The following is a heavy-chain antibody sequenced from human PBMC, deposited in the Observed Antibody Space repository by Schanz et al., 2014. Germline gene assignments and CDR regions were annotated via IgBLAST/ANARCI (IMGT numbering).Heavy chain of an antibody. J-gene: IGHJ5*02. D-gene: IGHD3-10*01. V-gene: IGHV3-11*04. CDR2: IGNGGVTI. CDR3: ARPALWFGDNCFDP. CDR1: GFPFSDYF. Sequence: VQLVESGGGVVQPGRSLRLSCTASGFPFSDYFMAWIRQPPGRGLEWVSYIGNGGVTIYYADSVKGRFTISRDNSKNSLYLQMNSLRAEDTAVYYCARPALWFGDNCFDPWGQGTLVTVSS.